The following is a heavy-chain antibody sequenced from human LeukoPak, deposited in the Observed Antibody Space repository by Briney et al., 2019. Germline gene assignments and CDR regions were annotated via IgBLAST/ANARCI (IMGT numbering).Heavy chain of an antibody. CDR1: GGSVSSGSYY. CDR3: ARLHTDYDFWSGYPQMARYYFDY. D-gene: IGHD3-3*01. Sequence: SETLSLTCTVSGGSVSSGSYYWSWIRQPPGKGLEWIGYIYYSGSTNYNPSLKSRVTISVDTSKNQFSLKLSSVTAADTAVYYCARLHTDYDFWSGYPQMARYYFDYWGQGTLVTVSS. J-gene: IGHJ4*02. CDR2: IYYSGST. V-gene: IGHV4-61*01.